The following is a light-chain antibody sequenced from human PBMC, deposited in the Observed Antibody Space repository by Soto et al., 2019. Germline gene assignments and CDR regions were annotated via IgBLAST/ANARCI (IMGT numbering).Light chain of an antibody. V-gene: IGKV1-13*02. J-gene: IGKJ5*01. Sequence: AIHLTQSPSSLSASVGDRVTITCRASQGISSALAWYQHKPGRPPRVLIYAASSLQSGVPSRFSGSESGTECTLTISSLQPEDSATYYCQQLNSYPFTFGQGTRLEMK. CDR3: QQLNSYPFT. CDR1: QGISSA. CDR2: AAS.